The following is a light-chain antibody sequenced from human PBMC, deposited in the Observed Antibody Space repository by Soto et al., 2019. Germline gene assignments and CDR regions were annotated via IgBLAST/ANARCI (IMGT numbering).Light chain of an antibody. CDR2: GAT. CDR1: QSVSSN. Sequence: EIVMTQSPATLSVSPGERATLSCRASQSVSSNLAWYQQKPGQAPRLLIYGATNRATGIPDRFSGSGSGTDFTLTISRLEPEDFAAYFCQRYGSSPLITFGQGTRLEIK. V-gene: IGKV3-20*01. CDR3: QRYGSSPLIT. J-gene: IGKJ5*01.